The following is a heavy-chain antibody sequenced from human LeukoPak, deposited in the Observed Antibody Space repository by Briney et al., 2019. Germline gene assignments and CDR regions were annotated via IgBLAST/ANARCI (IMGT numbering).Heavy chain of an antibody. CDR2: IKEDGSES. J-gene: IGHJ4*02. Sequence: GGSLRLSCAASGFIFSTYWMSWVRQAPGKGLEWVANIKEDGSESHYVDSVKGRFTISRDNAKNTLYLQMNSLRAEDTAVYYCVSGSLQSGYNFDYWGQGALVTVSS. D-gene: IGHD3-3*01. CDR3: VSGSLQSGYNFDY. V-gene: IGHV3-7*01. CDR1: GFIFSTYW.